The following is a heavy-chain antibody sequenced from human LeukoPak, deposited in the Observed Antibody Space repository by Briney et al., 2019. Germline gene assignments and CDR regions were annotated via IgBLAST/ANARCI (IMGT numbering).Heavy chain of an antibody. J-gene: IGHJ4*02. CDR1: GGTFSSYA. CDR2: IIPILGIA. Sequence: GSSVKVSFKASGGTFSSYAISWVRQAPGQGLEWMGRIIPILGIANYAQKFQGRVTITADKSTSTAYMELSSLRSEDTAVYYCASIRGACTNGVCSYYFDYWGQGTLVTVSS. V-gene: IGHV1-69*04. D-gene: IGHD2-8*01. CDR3: ASIRGACTNGVCSYYFDY.